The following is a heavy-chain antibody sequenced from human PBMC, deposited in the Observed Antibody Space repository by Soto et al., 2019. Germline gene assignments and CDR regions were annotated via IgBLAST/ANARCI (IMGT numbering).Heavy chain of an antibody. CDR2: IYHSGST. V-gene: IGHV4-4*02. D-gene: IGHD3-3*01. Sequence: PSETLSLTCAVSGGSISSSNWWSWVRQPPGKGLEWIGEIYHSGSTNYNPSLKSRVTISVDKSKNQFSLKLSSVTAADTAVYYYARGLGGTYYDFWSGAYYFGYWGQGTLVTVSS. J-gene: IGHJ4*02. CDR1: GGSISSSNW. CDR3: ARGLGGTYYDFWSGAYYFGY.